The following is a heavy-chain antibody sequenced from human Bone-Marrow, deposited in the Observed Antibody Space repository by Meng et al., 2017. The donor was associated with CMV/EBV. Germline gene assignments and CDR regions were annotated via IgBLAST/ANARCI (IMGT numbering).Heavy chain of an antibody. CDR3: ARDQVLRFLEWSNYYYYGMDV. D-gene: IGHD3-3*01. J-gene: IGHJ6*02. V-gene: IGHV3-11*04. Sequence: GESLKISCAASGFTFSDYYMSWIRQAPGKGLEWVSYISSSGSTIYYADSVKGRFTISRDNAKNSLYLQMNSLRAEDTAVYYCARDQVLRFLEWSNYYYYGMDVWGQGTTVTASS. CDR1: GFTFSDYY. CDR2: ISSSGSTI.